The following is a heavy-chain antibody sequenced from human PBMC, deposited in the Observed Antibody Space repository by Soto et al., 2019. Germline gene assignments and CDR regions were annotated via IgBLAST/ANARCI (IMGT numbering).Heavy chain of an antibody. J-gene: IGHJ6*03. V-gene: IGHV1-18*01. CDR2: ISAYNGNS. D-gene: IGHD3-10*01. CDR3: ARIGSGSYYKRIGDYYIDF. CDR1: GYSFSNFG. Sequence: GASVKVSCKASGYSFSNFGVTWVRQAPGQGLEWMGWISAYNGNSNYAQKLQGRVTMTTDTSTSTAYMELRSLRSDDTAVYYCARIGSGSYYKRIGDYYIDFWGKGTTVTVSS.